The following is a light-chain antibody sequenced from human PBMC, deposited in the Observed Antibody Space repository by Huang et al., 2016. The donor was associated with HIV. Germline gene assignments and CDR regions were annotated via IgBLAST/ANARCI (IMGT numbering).Light chain of an antibody. CDR1: PSVSSY. J-gene: IGKJ4*01. CDR3: QHRSNWPLT. CDR2: DAS. V-gene: IGKV3-11*01. Sequence: EIVLTQSPATLSLSPGERATRSCRASPSVSSYLAWYQQKPGQAPRLFIYDASNRATGIPARFSGSGSGTDFTLTISSLEPEDFAVYYCQHRSNWPLTFGGGTKVEIK.